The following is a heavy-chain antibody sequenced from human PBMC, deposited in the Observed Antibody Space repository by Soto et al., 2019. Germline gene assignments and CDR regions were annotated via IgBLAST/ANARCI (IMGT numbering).Heavy chain of an antibody. D-gene: IGHD6-13*01. V-gene: IGHV4-59*01. CDR1: SDSISSYY. Sequence: TSETLSLTCTVSSDSISSYYWSWIRQPPGKRLEWSGYISYSGSTDYNPSLKSRVTISGDTSKNQFSLKVSSVTAADTAVYYCARGTSWQLPFDYWGQGTLVTVSS. CDR2: ISYSGST. CDR3: ARGTSWQLPFDY. J-gene: IGHJ4*02.